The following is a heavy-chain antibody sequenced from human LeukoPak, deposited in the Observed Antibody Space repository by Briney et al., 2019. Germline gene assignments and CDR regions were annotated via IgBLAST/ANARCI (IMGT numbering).Heavy chain of an antibody. V-gene: IGHV1-2*02. J-gene: IGHJ6*03. CDR1: GYIFSDYY. CDR3: ARGTDYGDYGGTWYYYYYMDV. D-gene: IGHD4-17*01. CDR2: INFNSGGT. Sequence: ASVKVSCKASGYIFSDYYMHWVRQAPGQGPEWMGWINFNSGGTKYAQKFQGRVTMTSDTSISTAYMELRRLRSDDTAVYYCARGTDYGDYGGTWYYYYYMDVWGKGTTVTVSS.